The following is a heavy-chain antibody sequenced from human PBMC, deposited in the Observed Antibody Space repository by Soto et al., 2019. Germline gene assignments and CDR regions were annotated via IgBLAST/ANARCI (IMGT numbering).Heavy chain of an antibody. CDR2: IRSKAYGGTT. Sequence: GVLRLSCPASGFTFGDYAMSWFRQAPGKGLEWVGFIRSKAYGGTTEYAASVKGRFTISRDDSKSIAYLQMNSLKTEDTAVYYCTGHDCWSGYYNWGQGTLVTVSS. V-gene: IGHV3-49*03. J-gene: IGHJ4*02. CDR1: GFTFGDYA. CDR3: TGHDCWSGYYN. D-gene: IGHD3-3*01.